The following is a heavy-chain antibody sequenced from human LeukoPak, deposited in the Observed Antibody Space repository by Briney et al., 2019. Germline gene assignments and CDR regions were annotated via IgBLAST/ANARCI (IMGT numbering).Heavy chain of an antibody. D-gene: IGHD3-3*01. J-gene: IGHJ3*02. CDR1: GFTYSSYW. CDR2: INSDGSST. Sequence: GGSLRLXCAASGFTYSSYWMRWVRQAPGKGLVWVGHINSDGSSTTYADSVKGRFTISRDNAKYTLYLQMNSLRAEDTAVYYCARGLTIFGAVNDAFDIWGQGTMVTVSS. CDR3: ARGLTIFGAVNDAFDI. V-gene: IGHV3-74*01.